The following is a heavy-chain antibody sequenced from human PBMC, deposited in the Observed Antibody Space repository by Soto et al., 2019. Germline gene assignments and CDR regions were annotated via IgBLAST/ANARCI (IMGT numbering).Heavy chain of an antibody. V-gene: IGHV1-69*06. CDR2: IIPIFGTA. D-gene: IGHD3-22*01. CDR3: ASVNYYDSSGYYYPYFDY. J-gene: IGHJ4*02. CDR1: GGTFSSYA. Sequence: QVQLVQSGAEVKKPGSSVKVCCKASGGTFSSYAISWVRQAPGQGLEWMGGIIPIFGTANYAQKFQGRVTLTADKSTSTAYMELSSLRSEDTAVYYCASVNYYDSSGYYYPYFDYWGQGTLVTVSS.